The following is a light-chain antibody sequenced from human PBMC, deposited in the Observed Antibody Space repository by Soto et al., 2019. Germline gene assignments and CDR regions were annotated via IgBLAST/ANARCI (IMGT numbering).Light chain of an antibody. V-gene: IGLV1-51*01. J-gene: IGLJ2*01. CDR3: ATWDYSLTGEV. Sequence: QSVLTQPPSVSAAPGQKVTISCSGSSSNIGNNYVSWYQQLPGTAPKLLIYDSNKRPSGIPDRFSGSKSGTSGTLDITGLQTGDEADYYCATWDYSLTGEVFGGGTQLAVL. CDR1: SSNIGNNY. CDR2: DSN.